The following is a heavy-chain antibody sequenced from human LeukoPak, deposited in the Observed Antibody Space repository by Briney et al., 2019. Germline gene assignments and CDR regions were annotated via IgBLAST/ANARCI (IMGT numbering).Heavy chain of an antibody. Sequence: GRSLRLSCVASGFIFSDHPFHWVRQSPDKGLEWVALIGSDGTKKYYADSVQGRFTVSRENSNNTLFLQMNTLRADDTAVYFCARQMTSTGLFDSWGQGTLVTVSS. V-gene: IGHV3-30*04. CDR2: IGSDGTKK. J-gene: IGHJ4*02. CDR1: GFIFSDHP. CDR3: ARQMTSTGLFDS. D-gene: IGHD4-17*01.